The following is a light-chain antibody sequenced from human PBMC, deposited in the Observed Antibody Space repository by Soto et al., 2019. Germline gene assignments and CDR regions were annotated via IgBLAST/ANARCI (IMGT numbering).Light chain of an antibody. CDR2: KAS. J-gene: IGKJ5*01. V-gene: IGKV1-5*03. CDR1: QSISSW. CDR3: QQYNSYST. Sequence: DIHMTQSPSTLSASVGDRVPIRCRASQSISSWLAWYQQKPGKAPKLLIYKASSLESGVPSRFSGSGSGTEFTLTISSLQPDDFATYYCQQYNSYSTFGQGTRLEIK.